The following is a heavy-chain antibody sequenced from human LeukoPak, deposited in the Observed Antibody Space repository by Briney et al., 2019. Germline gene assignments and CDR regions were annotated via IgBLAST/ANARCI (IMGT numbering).Heavy chain of an antibody. CDR1: GGSISSYY. J-gene: IGHJ4*02. Sequence: PSETLSLTCTVSGGSISSYYWSWIRQPPGKGLEWIGYIYYSGSTNYNPSLKSRVTISVDTSKNQFSLKLSSVTAADTAVYYCARDYSYSYYFDYWGQGTLVTVSS. D-gene: IGHD2-15*01. CDR3: ARDYSYSYYFDY. V-gene: IGHV4-59*12. CDR2: IYYSGST.